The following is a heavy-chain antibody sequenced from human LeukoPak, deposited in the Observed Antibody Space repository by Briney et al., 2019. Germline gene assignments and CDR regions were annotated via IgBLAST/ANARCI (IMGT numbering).Heavy chain of an antibody. CDR1: GFTFRNFW. D-gene: IGHD6-19*01. V-gene: IGHV3-7*01. Sequence: GGSLRLSCVVSGFTFRNFWMSWVRQAPGKGLEWVANIKQDGSEKYYVDSVKGRFTISRDNAKNSLYLQMNSLRAGDTAVYYCARGRTSIGWYAGVHYWGQGTLVTVSS. CDR3: ARGRTSIGWYAGVHY. CDR2: IKQDGSEK. J-gene: IGHJ4*02.